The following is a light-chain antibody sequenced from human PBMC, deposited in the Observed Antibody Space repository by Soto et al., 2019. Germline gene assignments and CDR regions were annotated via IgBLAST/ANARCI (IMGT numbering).Light chain of an antibody. V-gene: IGKV3-15*01. CDR3: QQYHSWRT. Sequence: IVMTQSPATLSVSPGERATLSCRASQSIDRKLAWYQQRPGQAPRLLIYGASTRATGIPARFSGRGSGTEFTLTISGLQSEDFGVFYCQQYHSWRTFGQGTNVEIK. CDR2: GAS. CDR1: QSIDRK. J-gene: IGKJ1*01.